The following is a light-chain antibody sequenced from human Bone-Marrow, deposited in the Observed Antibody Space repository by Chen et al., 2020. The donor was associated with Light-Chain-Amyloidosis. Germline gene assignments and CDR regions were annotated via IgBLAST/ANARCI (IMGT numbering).Light chain of an antibody. CDR1: SSDVGGYNY. Sequence: QSALTQPPSVSGSPGQSITISCPGTSSDVGGYNYVSWYQQHPGKAPELMIYDVSNRPSGVSNRFSGSKAGNTASLTITGLQAEDEGDYDCSSYTSSSTPHVLFGGGTKLTVL. CDR2: DVS. J-gene: IGLJ2*01. CDR3: SSYTSSSTPHVL. V-gene: IGLV2-14*03.